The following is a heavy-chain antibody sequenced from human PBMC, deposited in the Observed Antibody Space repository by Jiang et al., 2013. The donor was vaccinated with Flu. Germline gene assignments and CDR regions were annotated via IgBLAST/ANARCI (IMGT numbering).Heavy chain of an antibody. Sequence: GLVKPSGTLSLICAVSGGSISSNTWWTWVRQPPGKGLEWIGDIFHSGGTNYNPSLKSRVTMSVDKSKNQFSLSLTSVTAADTAVYYCARVYCLRTSCYYYAMDVWGQGTTVTVSS. CDR3: ARVYCLRTSCYYYAMDV. J-gene: IGHJ6*02. V-gene: IGHV4-4*02. CDR1: GGSISSNTW. CDR2: IFHSGGT. D-gene: IGHD2-2*01.